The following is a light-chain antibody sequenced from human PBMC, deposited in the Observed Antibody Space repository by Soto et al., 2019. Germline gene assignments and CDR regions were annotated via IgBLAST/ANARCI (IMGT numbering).Light chain of an antibody. Sequence: EIVLTQSPATLSCSPGVSATLSCKASQSVDSYLAWYQQKPGQAPRLLIYDASNRATGIPARFSGSGSGTDFTLTISSLEPEDFAVYYCQQRSNWPPWTFGQGTKVDIK. CDR2: DAS. J-gene: IGKJ1*01. V-gene: IGKV3-11*01. CDR1: QSVDSY. CDR3: QQRSNWPPWT.